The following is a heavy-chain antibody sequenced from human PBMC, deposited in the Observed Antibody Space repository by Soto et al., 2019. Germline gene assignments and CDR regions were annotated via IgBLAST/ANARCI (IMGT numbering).Heavy chain of an antibody. V-gene: IGHV2-5*01. CDR1: GFSLTTSGEG. Sequence: SGPTLVNPTQTLTLTCSFSGFSLTTSGEGVGWVRQPPGKALEWLAHIYWSGDEHYRPSLKSRLTITKDASKNQVVLTMTNMDPVDTATYYCARGIATRPVFAFDVWGQGTMVTVSS. D-gene: IGHD6-6*01. J-gene: IGHJ3*01. CDR2: IYWSGDE. CDR3: ARGIATRPVFAFDV.